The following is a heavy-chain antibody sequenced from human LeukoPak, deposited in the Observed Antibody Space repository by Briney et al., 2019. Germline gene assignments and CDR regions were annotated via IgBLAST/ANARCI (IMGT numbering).Heavy chain of an antibody. CDR3: ARGAVAGYFDY. Sequence: GGSLRLSCAASGFTFSSYSMNWVCQAPGKGLEWVSSISSSSSYIYYADSVKGRFTISRDNAKNSLYLQMNSLRAEDTAVYYCARGAVAGYFDYWGQGTLVTVSS. D-gene: IGHD6-19*01. J-gene: IGHJ4*02. CDR2: ISSSSSYI. V-gene: IGHV3-21*01. CDR1: GFTFSSYS.